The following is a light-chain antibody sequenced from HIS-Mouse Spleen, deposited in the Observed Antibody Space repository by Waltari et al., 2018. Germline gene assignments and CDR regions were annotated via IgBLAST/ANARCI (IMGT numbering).Light chain of an antibody. CDR3: CSYAGSSTFGV. CDR1: SSDVGSYNL. J-gene: IGLJ3*02. CDR2: ECS. V-gene: IGLV2-23*03. Sequence: QSALTQPASVSGSPGQSITISCTGTSSDVGSYNLVSWYQHHPGKAPKLMIYECSKRPSGFSNRFSGYKSGNTASLAISGLQAEDEADYYCCSYAGSSTFGVFGGGTKLTVL.